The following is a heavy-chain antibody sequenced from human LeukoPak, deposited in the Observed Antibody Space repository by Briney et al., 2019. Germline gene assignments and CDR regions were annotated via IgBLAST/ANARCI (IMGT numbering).Heavy chain of an antibody. CDR3: ASFRHYGSGSYSNDY. V-gene: IGHV1-18*01. CDR1: GYTFTSYG. CDR2: ISAYNSNT. J-gene: IGHJ4*02. Sequence: ASVKVSCKASGYTFTSYGINWVRQAPGQGLEWMGWISAYNSNTHYAQKLQGRVTMTTDTSTSTAYMEVRSLRSDDTAVYYCASFRHYGSGSYSNDYWGQGTLVTVSS. D-gene: IGHD3-10*01.